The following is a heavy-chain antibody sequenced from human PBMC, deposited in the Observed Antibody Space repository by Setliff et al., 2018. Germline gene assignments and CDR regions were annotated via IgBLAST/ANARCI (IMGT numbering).Heavy chain of an antibody. V-gene: IGHV3-23*01. CDR1: GFTFSNYY. Sequence: GGSLRLSCAASGFTFSNYYMSWVRQAPGKGLEWVSTISGSSVDTYYVDSVQGRFTISRDNSKNTLYLQMNSLSAEDTAVYYCAKDGIALMVYAILADCWGQGTLVTVSS. J-gene: IGHJ4*02. CDR2: ISGSSVDT. D-gene: IGHD2-8*01. CDR3: AKDGIALMVYAILADC.